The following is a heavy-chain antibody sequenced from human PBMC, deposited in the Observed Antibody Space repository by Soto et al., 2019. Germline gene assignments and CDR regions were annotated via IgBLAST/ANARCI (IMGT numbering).Heavy chain of an antibody. V-gene: IGHV1-69*02. J-gene: IGHJ4*02. Sequence: QVPLVQSGAEVKKPGSSVKVSCKASGGTFSSYTISWVRQAPGQVLEWMGRIIPILGIANYAQKFQGRVTITGDKFTSRAYMELSSLRSEDTAVYYCASDYGGNSHWGQGTLITVSS. CDR1: GGTFSSYT. CDR2: IIPILGIA. D-gene: IGHD4-17*01. CDR3: ASDYGGNSH.